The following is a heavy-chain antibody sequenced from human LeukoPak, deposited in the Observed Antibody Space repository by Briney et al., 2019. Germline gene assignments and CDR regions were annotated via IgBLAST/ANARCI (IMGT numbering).Heavy chain of an antibody. D-gene: IGHD3-10*01. CDR1: GGSISSYY. J-gene: IGHJ4*02. CDR3: ARSHGLGSWYYFDY. Sequence: SETLSLTCSVSGGSISSYYRSWIRQPPGKGLEWIGYIYYSGSTNYNPSLKSRVTISLDTSKNQISLKVSSVTAADTAVYYCARSHGLGSWYYFDYWGQGNLVTVSS. CDR2: IYYSGST. V-gene: IGHV4-59*01.